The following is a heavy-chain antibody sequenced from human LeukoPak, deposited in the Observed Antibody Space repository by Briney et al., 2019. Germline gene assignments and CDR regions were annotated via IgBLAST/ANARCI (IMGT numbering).Heavy chain of an antibody. V-gene: IGHV3-48*03. CDR2: ISITTDTI. D-gene: IGHD3-9*01. CDR3: ARAGSRDYWLNAFDI. CDR1: GFTFSSYE. J-gene: IGHJ3*02. Sequence: GGSLRLSCAASGFTFSSYEMNWVRQAPGKGLEWVSYISITTDTIYYADSVKGRFIISRDNAKNSLYLQMNSLRGEDTAVYYCARAGSRDYWLNAFDIWGQGTMVTVSS.